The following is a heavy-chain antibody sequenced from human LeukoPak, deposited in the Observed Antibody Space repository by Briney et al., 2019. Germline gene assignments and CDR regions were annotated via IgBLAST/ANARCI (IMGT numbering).Heavy chain of an antibody. V-gene: IGHV1-46*01. J-gene: IGHJ4*02. D-gene: IGHD5-18*01. Sequence: ASVKVSCKSSGYTFTSYYIHWVRQAPGQGLEWMGLINPNGGSTSYAQQFQGRVTMTRDTSTSTVYMELSSLRSEDTAVYYCARAAGDTYGYHYFFDYWDQGTLVTVSS. CDR3: ARAAGDTYGYHYFFDY. CDR2: INPNGGST. CDR1: GYTFTSYY.